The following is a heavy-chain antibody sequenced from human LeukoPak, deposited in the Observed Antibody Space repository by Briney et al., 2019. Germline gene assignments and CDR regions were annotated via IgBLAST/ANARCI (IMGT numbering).Heavy chain of an antibody. CDR1: GGTFSSYA. J-gene: IGHJ3*02. Sequence: SVKVSCKASGGTFSSYAISWVRQAPGQGLEWMGRIIPIFGIANYAQKFQGRVTITADNSTSTDYMELSSLRSEDTAMYYCARYYYDSSGYYHISAFDIWGQGTMVTVSS. CDR3: ARYYYDSSGYYHISAFDI. D-gene: IGHD3-22*01. CDR2: IIPIFGIA. V-gene: IGHV1-69*04.